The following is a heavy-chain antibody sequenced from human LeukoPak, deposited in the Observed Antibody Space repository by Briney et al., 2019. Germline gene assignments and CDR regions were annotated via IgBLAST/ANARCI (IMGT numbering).Heavy chain of an antibody. Sequence: SETLSLTCTVSGGSISSSTYYWGWVRQPPGKGLEWIGSMYYRGTTYYNPSLESRVTISVDTSKNQFSLKLSSVTAADTAVYYCARVGDCSSTSCYFGWFDPWGQGTLVTVSS. J-gene: IGHJ5*02. D-gene: IGHD2-2*01. CDR1: GGSISSSTYY. CDR3: ARVGDCSSTSCYFGWFDP. CDR2: MYYRGTT. V-gene: IGHV4-39*07.